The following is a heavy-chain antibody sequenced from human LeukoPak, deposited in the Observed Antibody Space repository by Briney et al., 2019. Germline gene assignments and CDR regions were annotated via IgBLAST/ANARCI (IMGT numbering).Heavy chain of an antibody. J-gene: IGHJ3*01. Sequence: GGSLRLSCAASGFPFGDYAMDWVRQAPGKGLEWVSLISGDGGRTFYADSVKGRFTISRDNSKNSLYLQMNTRRTEGSALYYCAKDLASLYDAFNVWGQGTMVTVSS. V-gene: IGHV3-43*02. CDR2: ISGDGGRT. CDR1: GFPFGDYA. CDR3: AKDLASLYDAFNV. D-gene: IGHD2/OR15-2a*01.